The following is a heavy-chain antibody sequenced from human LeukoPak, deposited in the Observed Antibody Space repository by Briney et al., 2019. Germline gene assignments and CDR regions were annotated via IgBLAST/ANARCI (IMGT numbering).Heavy chain of an antibody. CDR2: IYPGDSNT. D-gene: IGHD3-9*01. CDR1: GCSFTSYW. J-gene: IGHJ4*02. Sequence: GGSPQISCSGSGCSFTSYWIGWGRRMPGKGGEGGRIIYPGDSNTRYSPSFQGQVTISADKSISTAYLQWSSLKASDTAMYYCARRNDILTGNDYWGQGTLVTVPS. V-gene: IGHV5-51*01. CDR3: ARRNDILTGNDY.